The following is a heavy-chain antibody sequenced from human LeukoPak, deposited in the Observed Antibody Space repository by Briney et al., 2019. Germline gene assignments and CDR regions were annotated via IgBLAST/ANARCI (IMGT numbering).Heavy chain of an antibody. CDR2: IYYSGST. CDR1: GGSISSGGYY. Sequence: SETLSLTCTVSGGSISSGGYYWRWIRQHPGKGLEWIGYIYYSGSTYYNPSLKSRVTISVDTSKNQFSLKLSSVTAADTAVYYCARGWSAWFDPWGQGTLVTVSS. D-gene: IGHD2-8*01. V-gene: IGHV4-31*03. J-gene: IGHJ5*02. CDR3: ARGWSAWFDP.